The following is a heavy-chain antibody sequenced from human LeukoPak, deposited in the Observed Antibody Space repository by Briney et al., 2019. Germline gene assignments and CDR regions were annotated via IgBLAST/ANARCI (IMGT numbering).Heavy chain of an antibody. V-gene: IGHV1-2*02. CDR1: GYTFTVYY. Sequence: GASVTVSFTASGYTFTVYYMHWVRQAPGQGLEWMGWITPNSGGANYSQKFQGRVTITRDTAISTAYMELRMLRSDDTAVYECERVIMLGGAGNNWFDRWGQGTLVTVSS. CDR2: ITPNSGGA. J-gene: IGHJ5*02. D-gene: IGHD1-26*01. CDR3: ERVIMLGGAGNNWFDR.